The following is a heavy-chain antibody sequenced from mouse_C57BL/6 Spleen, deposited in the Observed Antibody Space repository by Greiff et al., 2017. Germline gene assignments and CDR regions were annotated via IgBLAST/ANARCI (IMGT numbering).Heavy chain of an antibody. CDR1: GYTFTSYW. CDR3: ARNLFITTDYYAMDY. J-gene: IGHJ4*01. V-gene: IGHV1-64*01. D-gene: IGHD1-1*01. CDR2: IPPNSGST. Sequence: QVQLKQPGAELVKPGASVKLSCKASGYTFTSYWMHWVKQRPGQGLEWIGMIPPNSGSTNYNEKFKSKATLTVDKSSSTAYMQLSSLTSEDSAVYYCARNLFITTDYYAMDYWGQGTSVTVSS.